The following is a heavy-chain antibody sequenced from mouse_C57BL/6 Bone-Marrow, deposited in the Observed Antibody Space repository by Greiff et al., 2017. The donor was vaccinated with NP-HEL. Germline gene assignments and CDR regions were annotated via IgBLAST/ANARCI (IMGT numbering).Heavy chain of an antibody. CDR1: GYTFTSYG. Sequence: QVQLQQSGAELARPGASVKLSCKASGYTFTSYGISWVKQRTGQGLEWIGEIYPRSGNTYYNEKFEGKATLTADKSSSTAYMELRSLTSEDSAVYFCAKWLRLRFAYWGQGTLVTVSA. V-gene: IGHV1-81*01. D-gene: IGHD2-2*01. CDR2: IYPRSGNT. J-gene: IGHJ3*01. CDR3: AKWLRLRFAY.